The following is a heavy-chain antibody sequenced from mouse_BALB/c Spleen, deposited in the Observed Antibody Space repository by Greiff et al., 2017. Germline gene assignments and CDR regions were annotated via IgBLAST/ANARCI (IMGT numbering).Heavy chain of an antibody. CDR1: GFSLTSYG. J-gene: IGHJ1*01. D-gene: IGHD2-14*01. CDR2: IWAGGST. Sequence: VKLMESGPGLVAPSQSLSITCTVSGFSLTSYGVHWVRQPPGKGLEWLGVIWAGGSTNYNSALMSRLSISKDNSKSQVFLKMNSLQTDDTAMYYCARDRRNGRYQGYFDVWGAGTTVTVSS. V-gene: IGHV2-9*02. CDR3: ARDRRNGRYQGYFDV.